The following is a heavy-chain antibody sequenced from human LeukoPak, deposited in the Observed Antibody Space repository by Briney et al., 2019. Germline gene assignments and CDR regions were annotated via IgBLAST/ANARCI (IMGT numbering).Heavy chain of an antibody. Sequence: GGSLRLSCAASGFTFDDYGMSWVRQALGKGPDRVSGINWCGGSTGYADSVRGRFAISRDNAKNSLYLQMNSLRAEDTALYYCARPRLRDYYFDYWGQGTLVTVSS. V-gene: IGHV3-20*04. CDR1: GFTFDDYG. CDR2: INWCGGST. D-gene: IGHD4-17*01. J-gene: IGHJ4*02. CDR3: ARPRLRDYYFDY.